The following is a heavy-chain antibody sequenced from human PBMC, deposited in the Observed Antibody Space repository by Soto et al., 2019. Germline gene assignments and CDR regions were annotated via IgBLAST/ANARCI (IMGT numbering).Heavy chain of an antibody. CDR3: ARTRGHYDILTGHTYYFDY. Sequence: PSETLSLTCTVSGGSISSYYWSWIRQPPGKGPEWIGYVYYSGSTNYNPSLKSRVTISVDTSKNQFSLKLSSVTAADTAIYYCARTRGHYDILTGHTYYFDYWGQGALVTVSS. D-gene: IGHD3-9*01. V-gene: IGHV4-59*01. CDR2: VYYSGST. CDR1: GGSISSYY. J-gene: IGHJ4*02.